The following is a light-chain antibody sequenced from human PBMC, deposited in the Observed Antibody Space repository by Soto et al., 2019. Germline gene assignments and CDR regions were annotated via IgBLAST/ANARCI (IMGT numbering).Light chain of an antibody. Sequence: DIQMTQSPSTLSASVGERVTITCRASQSITTWLAWYQQKPGKAPKLLIYKASSLEGGVPSRFSGSGSGTEFNITISSLQPDDFATYYCQQYNTNPLPLGGGTTVEIK. V-gene: IGKV1-5*03. CDR2: KAS. CDR1: QSITTW. CDR3: QQYNTNPLP. J-gene: IGKJ4*01.